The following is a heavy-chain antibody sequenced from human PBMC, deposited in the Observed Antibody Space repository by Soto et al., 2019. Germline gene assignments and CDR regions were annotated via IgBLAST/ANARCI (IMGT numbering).Heavy chain of an antibody. J-gene: IGHJ6*02. CDR1: GGSISSGGYY. Sequence: QVQLQESGPGLVKPSQTLSLTCTVSGGSISSGGYYWSWIRQHPGKGLEWMGYIYYSGSTYYNPSLKSRVTISVDTSKNRSSLKLSSVTAADTAVYYCARTIFDGYYYYGMDVWGQGTTVTVSS. D-gene: IGHD3-3*01. CDR2: IYYSGST. V-gene: IGHV4-31*03. CDR3: ARTIFDGYYYYGMDV.